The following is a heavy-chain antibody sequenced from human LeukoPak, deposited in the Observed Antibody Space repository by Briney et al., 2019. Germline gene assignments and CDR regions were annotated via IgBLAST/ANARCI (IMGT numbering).Heavy chain of an antibody. J-gene: IGHJ5*02. D-gene: IGHD2-15*01. Sequence: SETLSLTCTVSGAXITTYYWSWIRKPPGKGLEWIGYIYYSGSTNYNPSLRSRLTISLDTSKNQFSLKLSSVTAADTAVYYCARGRGGGGSSNNWLDPWGQGSLVIVSS. CDR1: GAXITTYY. CDR3: ARGRGGGGSSNNWLDP. V-gene: IGHV4-59*01. CDR2: IYYSGST.